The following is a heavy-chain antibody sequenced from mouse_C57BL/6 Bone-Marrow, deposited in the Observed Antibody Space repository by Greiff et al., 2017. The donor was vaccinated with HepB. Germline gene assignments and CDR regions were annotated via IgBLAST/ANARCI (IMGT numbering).Heavy chain of an antibody. CDR1: GFTFSDYG. D-gene: IGHD1-1*01. Sequence: EVQGVESGGGLVQPGGSLKLSCAASGFTFSDYGMAWVRQAPRKGPEWVAFISNLAYSIYYADTVTGRFTISRENAKNTLYLEMSSLRSEDTAMYYCARRYYGSSYDYYAMDYWGQGTSVTVSS. CDR2: ISNLAYSI. CDR3: ARRYYGSSYDYYAMDY. V-gene: IGHV5-15*01. J-gene: IGHJ4*01.